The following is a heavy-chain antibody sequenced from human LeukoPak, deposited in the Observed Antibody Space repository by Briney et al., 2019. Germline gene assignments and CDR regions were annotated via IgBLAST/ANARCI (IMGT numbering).Heavy chain of an antibody. V-gene: IGHV3-21*01. D-gene: IGHD2-2*01. J-gene: IGHJ4*02. CDR1: GFTVSINS. Sequence: GGSLRLSCTVSGFTVSINSMSWVRQAPGKGLEWVSSISSSSSDIYYADSVKGRFTISRDNAKNSLYLQMNSLRAEDTAVYYCARGGSGGYCSSTSCYAVWGQGTLVTVSS. CDR2: ISSSSSDI. CDR3: ARGGSGGYCSSTSCYAV.